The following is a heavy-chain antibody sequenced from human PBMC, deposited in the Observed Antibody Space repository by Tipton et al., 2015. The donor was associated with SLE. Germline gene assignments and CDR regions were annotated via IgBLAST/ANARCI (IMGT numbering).Heavy chain of an antibody. J-gene: IGHJ4*02. CDR3: AREGDGFDY. V-gene: IGHV1-8*01. CDR2: MNPNSGYT. Sequence: GPEVKKPGASVKVSCKASGYTFTSYDINWVRQATGQGLEWMGWMNPNSGYTGYPQRFQGRVTMTRNTSISTAYMELSSLSSEDTAVYYCAREGDGFDYWGQGTLVTVSS. D-gene: IGHD2-8*01. CDR1: GYTFTSYD.